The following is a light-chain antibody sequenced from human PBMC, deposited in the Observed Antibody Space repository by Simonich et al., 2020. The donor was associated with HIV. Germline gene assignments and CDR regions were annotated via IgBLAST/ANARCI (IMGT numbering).Light chain of an antibody. V-gene: IGLV2-23*01. CDR3: CSYAGSDTVL. Sequence: QSALTPPASVAWALGPSIPISCTGTSGDVGCYNLVSWYQQDPGKAPKLMMYEGRKRPSGVSNRFSGSKAGNTASMTISGLQAEDEADYYCCSYAGSDTVLFGGGTRLTVL. CDR1: SGDVGCYNL. J-gene: IGLJ2*01. CDR2: EGR.